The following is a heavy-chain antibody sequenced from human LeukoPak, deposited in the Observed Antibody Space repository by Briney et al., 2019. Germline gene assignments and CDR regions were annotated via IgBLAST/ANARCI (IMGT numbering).Heavy chain of an antibody. J-gene: IGHJ4*02. CDR3: ARPLSYAISVFVY. CDR1: GGSISSSSYY. D-gene: IGHD2/OR15-2a*01. Sequence: PSETLSLTCTVSGGSISSSSYYWGWIRQPPGKGLEWTGSIYYSGSTYYNPSLKSRVTISVDTSKNQFSLKLSSVTAADTAVYYCARPLSYAISVFVYWGQGTLVTVSS. CDR2: IYYSGST. V-gene: IGHV4-39*01.